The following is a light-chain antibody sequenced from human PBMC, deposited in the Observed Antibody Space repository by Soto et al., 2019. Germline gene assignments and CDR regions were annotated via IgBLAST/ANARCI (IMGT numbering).Light chain of an antibody. CDR1: QSVSNY. V-gene: IGKV3-11*01. Sequence: EIVLTQSPGTLSLSPGEKATLSCRASQSVSNYLAWYQQKPGQAPRLLIYDASTRATGIPARFSGSGSGTAFTLTISSLEPEDFAVYYCQQRSNWPPLTFGGGTKVDIK. CDR3: QQRSNWPPLT. CDR2: DAS. J-gene: IGKJ4*01.